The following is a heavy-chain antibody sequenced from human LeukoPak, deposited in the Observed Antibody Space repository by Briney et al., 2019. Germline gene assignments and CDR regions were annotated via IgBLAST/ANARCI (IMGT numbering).Heavy chain of an antibody. Sequence: GGSLRLSCAASGFTFSSYWTHWVRQAPGKGLVWVSRINYDGSTISYADSVKGRFTIARDTAKNTLYLQMNSLRAEDTAVYYCATDVRGSGWYGFDYWGQGILVTVSS. CDR1: GFTFSSYW. CDR3: ATDVRGSGWYGFDY. V-gene: IGHV3-74*01. D-gene: IGHD6-19*01. CDR2: INYDGSTI. J-gene: IGHJ4*02.